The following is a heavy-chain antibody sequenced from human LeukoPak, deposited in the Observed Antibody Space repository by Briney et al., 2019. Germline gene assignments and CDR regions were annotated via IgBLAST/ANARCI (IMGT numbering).Heavy chain of an antibody. J-gene: IGHJ4*02. CDR1: GFTFSSYT. CDR3: AKDHYWSIDY. Sequence: GGSLRLSCSASGFTFSSYTMHWVRQAPGKGLEYVSAISSNGGSTNYADSVKGRFTISRDNSKNTLYLQMSSLRAEDTGVYYCAKDHYWSIDYWGRGTLVTVSS. CDR2: ISSNGGST. D-gene: IGHD3-3*01. V-gene: IGHV3-64D*06.